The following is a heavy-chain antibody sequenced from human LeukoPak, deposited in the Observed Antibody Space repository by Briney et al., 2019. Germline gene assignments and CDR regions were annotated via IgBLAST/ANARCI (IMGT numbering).Heavy chain of an antibody. CDR1: EFTFAAYA. D-gene: IGHD4-17*01. Sequence: GGSLRLSCVASEFTFAAYAMTWVRLTPGKGLEWVSSIGGSGTYANYADSVRGRFTISGDNSRNALYLQMNSLRAEDTAVYYCGRDPNGDYVGAFEFWGQGTLVSVSS. CDR3: GRDPNGDYVGAFEF. V-gene: IGHV3-23*01. CDR2: IGGSGTYA. J-gene: IGHJ3*01.